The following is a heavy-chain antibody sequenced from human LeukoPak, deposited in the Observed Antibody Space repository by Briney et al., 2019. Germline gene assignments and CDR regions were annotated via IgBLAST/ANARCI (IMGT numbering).Heavy chain of an antibody. CDR1: GGSISSTNYY. CDR3: ARRGRNYYYYMDV. D-gene: IGHD2-15*01. CDR2: IYYSGST. Sequence: SETLSLTCTVSGGSISSTNYYWGSVRQPPGKGLEWIGSIYYSGSTYYNPSLKSRVTISVDTSKNQFSLKLSSVTAADTAVYYCARRGRNYYYYMDVWGKGTTVTVSS. V-gene: IGHV4-39*01. J-gene: IGHJ6*03.